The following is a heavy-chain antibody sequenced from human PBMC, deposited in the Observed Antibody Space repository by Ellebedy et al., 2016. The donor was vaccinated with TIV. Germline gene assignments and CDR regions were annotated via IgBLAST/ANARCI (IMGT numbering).Heavy chain of an antibody. CDR3: ARASTPTYGCFDY. Sequence: GESLKISCAASGFSFSRYVMHWVRQAPGKGLEWVAVIWYDGSNKYYADSVKGRFTISRDNAKNTLHLQMNSLRAEDTAVYYCARASTPTYGCFDYWGQGTLVTVSS. V-gene: IGHV3-33*08. J-gene: IGHJ4*02. D-gene: IGHD3-10*01. CDR1: GFSFSRYV. CDR2: IWYDGSNK.